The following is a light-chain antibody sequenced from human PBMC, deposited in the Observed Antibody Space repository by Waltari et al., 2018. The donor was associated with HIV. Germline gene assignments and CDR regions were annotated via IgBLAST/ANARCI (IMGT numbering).Light chain of an antibody. V-gene: IGLV3-19*01. CDR3: NSRDRSGYLHVV. Sequence: SSELTQGPAVSVALGQTVRITCQGDSLIFYSASWYQQKPGQAPVLVIYGRNTRPSGIPARFSGSRSGNTASLTITGAQAEDEADYYCNSRDRSGYLHVVFGGGTKLTVL. CDR2: GRN. J-gene: IGLJ2*01. CDR1: SLIFYS.